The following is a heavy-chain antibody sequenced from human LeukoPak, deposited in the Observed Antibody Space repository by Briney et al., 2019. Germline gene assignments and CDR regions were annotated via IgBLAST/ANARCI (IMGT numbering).Heavy chain of an antibody. CDR3: ARNTTVTDWYFDL. CDR2: IYHSGST. V-gene: IGHV4-39*01. J-gene: IGHJ2*01. D-gene: IGHD4-17*01. Sequence: SETLSLTCIVSGGAISSSSHYWGWIRQPPGKGLEWIGSIYHSGSTVYNPSLKSRVAISVDTSRNQFSLKLNSVTASDTAVYYCARNTTVTDWYFDLWGRGTLVIVSS. CDR1: GGAISSSSHY.